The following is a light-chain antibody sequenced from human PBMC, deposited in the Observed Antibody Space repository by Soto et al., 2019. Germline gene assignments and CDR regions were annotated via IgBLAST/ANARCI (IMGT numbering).Light chain of an antibody. CDR1: SSNIGDNA. J-gene: IGLJ1*01. V-gene: IGLV1-36*01. CDR2: SDD. CDR3: AAWDDSLNAYV. Sequence: QSVLTQPPSVSEAPRQRVTISCSGSSSNIGDNAVNWYQQLPGKAPKLLIYSDDLLPSGVSDRFSGSKSGTSASLAISGLQSEDEADYYCAAWDDSLNAYVFGTGTSSPS.